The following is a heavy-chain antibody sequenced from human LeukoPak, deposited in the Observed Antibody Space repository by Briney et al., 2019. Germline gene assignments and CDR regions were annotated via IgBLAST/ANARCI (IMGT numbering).Heavy chain of an antibody. CDR2: ISNGNT. V-gene: IGHV4-4*08. CDR3: ARDKAHSYGRYFAP. J-gene: IGHJ5*02. D-gene: IGHD5-18*01. Sequence: PSETLSLTCTVAGVSISTYYWTWIRQTPGKGLEWIGHISNGNTDYNPSLKSRVTISADTSKNQFSLRLTSVTAADTAVYYCARDKAHSYGRYFAPWGQGALVIVSS. CDR1: GVSISTYY.